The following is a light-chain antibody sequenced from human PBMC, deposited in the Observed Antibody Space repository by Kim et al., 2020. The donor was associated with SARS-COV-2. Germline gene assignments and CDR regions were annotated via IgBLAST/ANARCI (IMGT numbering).Light chain of an antibody. Sequence: MAHLNCNPNHTVLYNSHHKKFLAWSPQNTVHPPDLFIYWAYIRKSGLSDRFSGSRSETDFTLTISSLQAEDLAVYYCQQYYSTPPSFGQGTKLEI. V-gene: IGKV4-1*01. CDR1: HTVLYNSHHKKF. CDR2: WAY. J-gene: IGKJ2*03. CDR3: QQYYSTPPS.